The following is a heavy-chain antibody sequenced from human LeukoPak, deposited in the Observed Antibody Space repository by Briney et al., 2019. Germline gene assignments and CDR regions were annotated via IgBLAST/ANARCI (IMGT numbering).Heavy chain of an antibody. Sequence: GGSLRLSCAASGFTFTTFAMHWVRQAPGKGLEWVAVISYDGSNKYYAESVKGRFTISRDNSKNTQYLQMNSLRPEDTAVYFCARDPSKVVVPGYFENWGQGNLVTVSS. D-gene: IGHD2-15*01. J-gene: IGHJ4*02. V-gene: IGHV3-30-3*01. CDR3: ARDPSKVVVPGYFEN. CDR2: ISYDGSNK. CDR1: GFTFTTFA.